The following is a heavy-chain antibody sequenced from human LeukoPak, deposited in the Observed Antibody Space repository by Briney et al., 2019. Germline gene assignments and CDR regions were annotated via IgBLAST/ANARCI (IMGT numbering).Heavy chain of an antibody. D-gene: IGHD2-15*01. CDR1: GGSISSGGYS. J-gene: IGHJ4*02. Sequence: YPSETLSLTCAVSGGSISSGGYSWSRIRQPPGKGLEWIGYIYHSGSTYYNPSLKSRVTISVDRSKNQFSLKLSSVTAADTAGYYCAKGYCSGGSCYPFDYWGQGNLVTVSS. CDR3: AKGYCSGGSCYPFDY. V-gene: IGHV4-30-2*01. CDR2: IYHSGST.